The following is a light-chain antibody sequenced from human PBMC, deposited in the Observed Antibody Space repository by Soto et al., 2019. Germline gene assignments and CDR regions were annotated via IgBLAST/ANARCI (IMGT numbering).Light chain of an antibody. J-gene: IGLJ2*01. CDR1: RLGNKY. CDR3: QAWDGSTVV. V-gene: IGLV3-1*01. Sequence: SYELSQPPSLSVSPGQTASIPCSGDRLGNKYVCWYQQKSGQSPVLVIYQDTKRPSGIPERFSGSNSGNTATLTISGTQAMDEADYYCQAWDGSTVVFGGGTKVTVL. CDR2: QDT.